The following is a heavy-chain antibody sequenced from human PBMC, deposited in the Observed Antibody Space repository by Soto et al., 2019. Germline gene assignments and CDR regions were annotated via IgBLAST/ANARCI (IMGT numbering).Heavy chain of an antibody. CDR2: IYYIGST. Sequence: SQTLSPTCPVSAASLSRYYSRWVRPPPGEGLEWVGYIYYIGSTNYNPSLKRRVTIPVNTSKNQSSLKLSSVTATDTAVNYCASLYYYDSGGYYFDYWGQGTLVTVSS. V-gene: IGHV4-59*01. D-gene: IGHD3-22*01. CDR1: AASLSRYY. CDR3: ASLYYYDSGGYYFDY. J-gene: IGHJ4*02.